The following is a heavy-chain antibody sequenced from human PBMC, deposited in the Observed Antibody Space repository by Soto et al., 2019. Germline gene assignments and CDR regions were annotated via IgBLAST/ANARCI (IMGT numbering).Heavy chain of an antibody. CDR2: IQSGGPT. J-gene: IGHJ6*03. D-gene: IGHD2-15*01. CDR1: GFTVSSKY. V-gene: IGHV3-66*01. CDR3: ARDDVLCDGGRCYGVPLDV. Sequence: GGSLRLSCAASGFTVSSKYMSWVRQAPGKGLEWVSLIQSGGPTYYADSVKGRFTISRDTSENTLHLQMDSLRAEDTAVYYCARDDVLCDGGRCYGVPLDVWGKGITVTV.